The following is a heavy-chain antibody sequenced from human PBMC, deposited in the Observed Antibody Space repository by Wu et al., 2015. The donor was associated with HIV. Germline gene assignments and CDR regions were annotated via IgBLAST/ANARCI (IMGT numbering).Heavy chain of an antibody. V-gene: IGHV1-8*01. J-gene: IGHJ4*02. D-gene: IGHD1-20*01. CDR1: GYSFTTSD. Sequence: QVQLVQSGAEVKKPGASVKVSCKASGYSFTTSDINWVRQATGQGLEWMGWMNPNSGNTGYAQKFQYRVTMTRNTSINTAYMELSSLRSEDTAIYYCARDKRFNWNDGYFDYWGQGTLVIVSS. CDR3: ARDKRFNWNDGYFDY. CDR2: MNPNSGNT.